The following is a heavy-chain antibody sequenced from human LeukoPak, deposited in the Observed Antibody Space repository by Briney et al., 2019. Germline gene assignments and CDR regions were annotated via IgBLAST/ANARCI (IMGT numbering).Heavy chain of an antibody. V-gene: IGHV4-59*12. J-gene: IGHJ4*02. CDR2: IYYSGST. CDR3: ASKYYYDSSGYYY. Sequence: PSETLSLTCTVSGGSISSYYWSWIRQPPGKGLEWIGYIYYSGSTNYNPSLKSRVTMSVDTSKNRFSLKLSSVTAADTAVYYCASKYYYDSSGYYYWGQGTLVTVSS. CDR1: GGSISSYY. D-gene: IGHD3-22*01.